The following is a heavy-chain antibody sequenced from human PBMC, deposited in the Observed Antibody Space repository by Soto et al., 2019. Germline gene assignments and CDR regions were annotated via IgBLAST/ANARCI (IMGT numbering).Heavy chain of an antibody. J-gene: IGHJ3*02. CDR1: GFTFSSYS. CDR2: ISSSSSYI. D-gene: IGHD3-3*01. Sequence: EVQLVESGGGLVKPGGSLRLSCAASGFTFSSYSMNWVRQAPGKGLEWVSSISSSSSYIYYADSVKGRFTISRDNAKNSLYLQMNSLRAEDTAVYYCARDVRVANYDFWSGQGGDAFDIWGQGTMVTVSS. V-gene: IGHV3-21*01. CDR3: ARDVRVANYDFWSGQGGDAFDI.